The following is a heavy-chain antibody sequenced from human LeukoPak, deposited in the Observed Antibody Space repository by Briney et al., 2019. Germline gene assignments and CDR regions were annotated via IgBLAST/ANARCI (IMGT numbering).Heavy chain of an antibody. D-gene: IGHD2-2*01. Sequence: GASVKVSCKASGYTFTGYYMHWVRQAPGQGLEWMGWTNPNSGGTNYAQKFQGRVTMTRDTSISTAYMELSRLRSDDTAVYYCARDPCSSTSRNLPYWGQGTLVTVSS. J-gene: IGHJ4*02. CDR3: ARDPCSSTSRNLPY. CDR1: GYTFTGYY. CDR2: TNPNSGGT. V-gene: IGHV1-2*02.